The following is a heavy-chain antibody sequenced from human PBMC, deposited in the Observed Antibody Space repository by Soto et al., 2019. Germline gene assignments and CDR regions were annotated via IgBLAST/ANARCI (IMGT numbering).Heavy chain of an antibody. CDR2: IYYSGST. CDR3: AVRIAARGRFFDY. V-gene: IGHV4-39*01. CDR1: GGSISSSSYY. Sequence: SETLSLTCTVSGGSISSSSYYWCWIRQPPGKGLEWIGSIYYSGSTYYNPSLKSRVTISVDTSKNQFSLKLSSVTAADTAVYYCAVRIAARGRFFDYWGQGTLVTVSS. J-gene: IGHJ4*02. D-gene: IGHD6-6*01.